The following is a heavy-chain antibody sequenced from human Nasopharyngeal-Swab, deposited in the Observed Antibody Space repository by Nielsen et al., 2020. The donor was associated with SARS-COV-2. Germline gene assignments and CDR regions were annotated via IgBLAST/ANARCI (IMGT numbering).Heavy chain of an antibody. CDR3: ARHSSDYHSYYYYYMDV. D-gene: IGHD3-16*01. V-gene: IGHV4-39*01. CDR1: GGSISSSSYY. CDR2: IYYSGST. J-gene: IGHJ6*03. Sequence: GSLRLSCTVSGGSISSSSYYWGWLRQPPGKGREWIGSIYYSGSTYYNPSLKSRVTISVDTSKNQFSLKLSSVTAADTAVYYCARHSSDYHSYYYYYMDVWGKGTTVTVAS.